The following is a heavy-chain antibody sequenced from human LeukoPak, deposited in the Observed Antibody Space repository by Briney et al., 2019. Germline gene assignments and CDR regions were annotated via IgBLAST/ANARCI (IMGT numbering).Heavy chain of an antibody. D-gene: IGHD6-19*01. Sequence: GGSLRLSCAASGFTFSSYWMHWVRQAPGKGLVWVSRINSDGSSTNYADSVKGRFTISRDNAKNSLYLQMNSLRAEDTAVYYCARDSSGWYMGLYYYYYYMDVWGKGTTVTVSS. CDR1: GFTFSSYW. J-gene: IGHJ6*03. CDR2: INSDGSST. CDR3: ARDSSGWYMGLYYYYYYMDV. V-gene: IGHV3-74*01.